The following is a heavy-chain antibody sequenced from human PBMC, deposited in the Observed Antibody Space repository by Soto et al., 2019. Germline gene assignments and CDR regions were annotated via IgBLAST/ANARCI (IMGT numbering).Heavy chain of an antibody. V-gene: IGHV3-7*05. CDR1: GFPFSSYW. D-gene: IGHD3-16*01. CDR2: IKQDGTET. Sequence: GGSLRLSCAASGFPFSSYWMSWVRQAPGKGLEWVATIKQDGTETYYLDSVKGRFTISRDNAKTSLYLQMNSLRAEDTAVYFGASYSFVGGGRFFACGGRGTVVPVSS. CDR3: ASYSFVGGGRFFAC. J-gene: IGHJ4*02.